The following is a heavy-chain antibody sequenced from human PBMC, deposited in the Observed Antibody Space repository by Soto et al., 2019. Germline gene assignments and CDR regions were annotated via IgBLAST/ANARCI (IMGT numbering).Heavy chain of an antibody. D-gene: IGHD3-3*01. V-gene: IGHV3-30-3*01. CDR2: ISYDGSNK. CDR1: GFTFSSYA. CDR3: ARETYYDFWSGPYYGMDV. Sequence: QVQLVESGGGVVQPGRSLRLSCAASGFTFSSYAMHWVRQAPGKGLEWVAVISYDGSNKYYADSVKGRFTISRDNSKNTRYPQMNSLRAGDTAVYYCARETYYDFWSGPYYGMDVWGQGTTVTVSS. J-gene: IGHJ6*02.